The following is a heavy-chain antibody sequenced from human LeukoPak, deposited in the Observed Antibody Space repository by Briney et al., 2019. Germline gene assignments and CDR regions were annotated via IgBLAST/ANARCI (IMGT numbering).Heavy chain of an antibody. CDR2: INPNSGGT. CDR1: GYTFTGYY. D-gene: IGHD3-9*01. CDR3: ARDQRFFDWDKGMGAYDF. V-gene: IGHV1-2*04. J-gene: IGHJ3*01. Sequence: ASVKVSCKASGYTFTGYYIHWVRQAPGQGLEWMGWINPNSGGTNYAQKFQGWVTMTRDTSISTAYMELSRLRSDDTAVYYCARDQRFFDWDKGMGAYDFWGQGTMVTVSS.